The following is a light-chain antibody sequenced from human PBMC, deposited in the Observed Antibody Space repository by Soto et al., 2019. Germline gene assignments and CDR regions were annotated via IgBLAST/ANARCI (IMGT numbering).Light chain of an antibody. Sequence: EIVLTQSPGTLSLSPGERDTLSCRASQSVSSYLAWYQQKPGQAPRLLIYDASTRATGISARFSGSGSGTDFTLTISSLEPEDFAVYYCQQRSSWPVTFGQGTRVEVK. CDR3: QQRSSWPVT. V-gene: IGKV3-11*01. CDR2: DAS. J-gene: IGKJ1*01. CDR1: QSVSSY.